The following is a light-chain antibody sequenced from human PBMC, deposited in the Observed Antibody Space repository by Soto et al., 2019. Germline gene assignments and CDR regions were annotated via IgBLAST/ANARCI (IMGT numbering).Light chain of an antibody. CDR2: VAS. V-gene: IGKV3-20*01. Sequence: EIVLTQYPGTLSLSPGERATLSCRASQRVSSSYLAGSQQKPGQAPRRLIYVASSRSTVIPGRFSVSGSGTDFTLTISRLETESVAVYECQPYCSSPQTFGQGTNVDI. CDR1: QRVSSSY. CDR3: QPYCSSPQT. J-gene: IGKJ1*01.